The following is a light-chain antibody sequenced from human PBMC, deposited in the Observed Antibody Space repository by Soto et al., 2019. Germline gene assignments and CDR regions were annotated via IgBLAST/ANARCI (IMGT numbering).Light chain of an antibody. CDR1: QSISSY. CDR3: QQSYSTPRT. CDR2: AAS. Sequence: DIPMTQSPSSLSASVGDRVTITCRASQSISSYLNWYQQKPGKAPKLLIYAASSLQSGVTSRFSGSGSGTDFTLTISSLQPEDFATYYCQQSYSTPRTFGQGTKVDIK. J-gene: IGKJ1*01. V-gene: IGKV1-39*01.